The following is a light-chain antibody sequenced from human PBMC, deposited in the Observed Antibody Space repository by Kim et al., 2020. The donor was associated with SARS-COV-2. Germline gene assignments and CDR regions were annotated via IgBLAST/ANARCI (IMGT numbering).Light chain of an antibody. CDR3: QQYASPPYT. J-gene: IGKJ2*01. CDR1: QSFSSY. V-gene: IGKV3-20*01. Sequence: SVSPGERATLSCRASQSFSSYLAWYQQKPGQAPRLLMYRASSRATGIPDRFSGSGSGTDFSLTISRLEPEDFAMYYCQQYASPPYTFGQGTKLEI. CDR2: RAS.